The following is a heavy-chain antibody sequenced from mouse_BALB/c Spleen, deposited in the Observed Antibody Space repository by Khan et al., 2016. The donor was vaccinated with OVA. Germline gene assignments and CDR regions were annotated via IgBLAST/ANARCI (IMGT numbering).Heavy chain of an antibody. J-gene: IGHJ3*01. CDR2: ISPYYDDA. CDR1: GYTFTDYA. V-gene: IGHV1S137*01. D-gene: IGHD1-1*02. CDR3: ARGGRLAY. Sequence: QVQLKQSGAELVRPGVSVKISCKGSGYTFTDYAMHWVKQSPAKSLEWIGVISPYYDDADYNQRFQGKASMTVDRSSSTAYLELARLTSEDSAIYYGARGGRLAYWGQGTLVTVSA.